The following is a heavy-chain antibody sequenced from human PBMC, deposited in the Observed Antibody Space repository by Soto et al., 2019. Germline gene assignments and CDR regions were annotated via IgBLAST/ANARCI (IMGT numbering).Heavy chain of an antibody. D-gene: IGHD3-9*01. CDR1: GFKFDDSA. V-gene: IGHV3-9*01. CDR2: ITWNSDST. Sequence: EVHLVESGGGVVQPGRSLRLSCAASGFKFDDSAMHWVRQRPGKGLEWVAGITWNSDSTSYGDSVKGRFTISRDNARNSLSLQMVGLRPDDTAFYYCAKDFDIMTGSSTNFENWGQGTLVTVSS. CDR3: AKDFDIMTGSSTNFEN. J-gene: IGHJ4*02.